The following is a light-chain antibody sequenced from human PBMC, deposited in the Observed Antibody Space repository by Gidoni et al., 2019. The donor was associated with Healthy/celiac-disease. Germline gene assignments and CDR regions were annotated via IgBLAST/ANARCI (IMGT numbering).Light chain of an antibody. CDR2: WAS. J-gene: IGKJ2*04. CDR1: QSVLYSSNNKNY. V-gene: IGKV4-1*01. Sequence: DIVMTKSPAPLAVSLGERATINCKSSQSVLYSSNNKNYLAWYQQKPGQPPKLLIYWASTRESGVPDRFSGSGSGTDFTLTISSLQAEDVAVYYCQQYYSTPCSFGQGTKLEIK. CDR3: QQYYSTPCS.